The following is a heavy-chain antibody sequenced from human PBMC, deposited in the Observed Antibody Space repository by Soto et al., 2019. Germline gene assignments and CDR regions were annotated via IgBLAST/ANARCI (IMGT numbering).Heavy chain of an antibody. CDR2: INPNSGGT. Sequence: GASVKVSCKASGYTFTGYYMHWVRQAPGQGLEWMGWINPNSGGTNYAQKFQGRVTMTRDTSISTAYMELSRLRSDDTAVYYCATTPYSSSSLYYYGMDVWGQGTTVTVSS. CDR1: GYTFTGYY. CDR3: ATTPYSSSSLYYYGMDV. V-gene: IGHV1-2*02. J-gene: IGHJ6*02. D-gene: IGHD6-6*01.